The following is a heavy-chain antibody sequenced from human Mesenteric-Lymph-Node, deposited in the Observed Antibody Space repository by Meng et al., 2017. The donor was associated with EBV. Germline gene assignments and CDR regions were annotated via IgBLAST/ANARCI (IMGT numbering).Heavy chain of an antibody. CDR1: RGCVGTCRNL. CDR2: IYYSGNN. CDR3: ARDKSGLSGFDP. D-gene: IGHD3-3*01. J-gene: IGHJ5*02. V-gene: IGHV4-61*01. Sequence: LQRSGQGRGKLVELRVLPCHGSRGCVGTCRNLCQCCGQPPGEGLGWIGYIYYSGNNNYYPSLKVRGPISVDTAKNQFSLRLSSVTAGDTDVYDCARDKSGLSGFDPWGQGTLVTVSS.